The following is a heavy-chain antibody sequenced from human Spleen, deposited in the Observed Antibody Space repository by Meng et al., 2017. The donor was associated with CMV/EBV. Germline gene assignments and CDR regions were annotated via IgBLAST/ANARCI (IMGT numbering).Heavy chain of an antibody. CDR1: GFTFDDYG. V-gene: IGHV3-23*01. Sequence: GESLKISCAASGFTFDDYGMSWVRQAPGKGLEWVSGISGSGGSTYYADSVKGRFTISRDNSKNTLYLQMNSLRAEDTAVYYCAKEGGDCSSTSCYGWRYGMDVWGQGTTVTVSS. J-gene: IGHJ6*02. CDR2: ISGSGGST. CDR3: AKEGGDCSSTSCYGWRYGMDV. D-gene: IGHD2-2*01.